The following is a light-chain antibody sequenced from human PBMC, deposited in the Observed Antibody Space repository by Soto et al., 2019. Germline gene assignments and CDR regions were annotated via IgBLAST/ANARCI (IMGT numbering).Light chain of an antibody. Sequence: ENVLTQSPGPLSLSPGESATLSCRASQSVSSIYLAWYQQKPGQAPRLLIYGASSRATGIPDRFSGSGSGTDFTLTISRLEPEDFAVYYCQQYGSSPPWTFGQGTKVDIK. V-gene: IGKV3-20*01. J-gene: IGKJ1*01. CDR3: QQYGSSPPWT. CDR2: GAS. CDR1: QSVSSIY.